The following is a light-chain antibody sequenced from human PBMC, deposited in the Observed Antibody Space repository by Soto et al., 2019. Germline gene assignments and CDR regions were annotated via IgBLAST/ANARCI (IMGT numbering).Light chain of an antibody. CDR3: SSYTSSSTQV. Sequence: QSVLTQPASVSGSPGQSITISCTGTSSDVGSYNYVSWYQQHPGKAPKLMIYEVSDRPSGVSNRFSGSKSGNTASLTISGLQAEDEADYYCSSYTSSSTQVFGTGTKLTVL. CDR1: SSDVGSYNY. J-gene: IGLJ1*01. V-gene: IGLV2-14*01. CDR2: EVS.